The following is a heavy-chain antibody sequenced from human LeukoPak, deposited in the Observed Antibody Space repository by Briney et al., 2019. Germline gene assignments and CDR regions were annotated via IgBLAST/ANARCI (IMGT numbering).Heavy chain of an antibody. J-gene: IGHJ4*02. V-gene: IGHV3-66*01. CDR3: ARGLDGNNGY. Sequence: GGSLRLSCAASGFTVGGNYMTWVRQAPGKGLAWVSVIYSGGATYYADSVKGRFTISRDNSKNTLYLQMNSLRAEDTAVYYCARGLDGNNGYWGQGTLVTVSS. CDR1: GFTVGGNY. CDR2: IYSGGAT. D-gene: IGHD5-24*01.